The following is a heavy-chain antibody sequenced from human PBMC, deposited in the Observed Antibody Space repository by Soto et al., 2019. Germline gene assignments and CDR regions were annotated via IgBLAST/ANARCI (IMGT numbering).Heavy chain of an antibody. CDR3: ARVSLGSSVGAFDI. Sequence: PSGTPFPPCTVSGGSLSSYYWSWVPQPPGKGLEWIGYIYYSGSTNYNPSLKSRVTISVDTSKNQFSLQLNSVTPEDTAVYYCARVSLGSSVGAFDIWGQGTMVTVSS. CDR1: GGSLSSYY. CDR2: IYYSGST. J-gene: IGHJ3*02. D-gene: IGHD7-27*01. V-gene: IGHV4-59*12.